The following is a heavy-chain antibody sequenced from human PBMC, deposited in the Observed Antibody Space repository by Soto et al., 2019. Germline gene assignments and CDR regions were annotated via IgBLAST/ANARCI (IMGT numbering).Heavy chain of an antibody. Sequence: QVQLVESGGGVVQPGRSLRLSCAASGFTFSSYAMHWVRQAPGKGLEWVAVISYDGSNKYYADSVKGRFTISRDNSKNTLYLQMNSLRDEDTAVYYCARDSADFIDYGMDVWGQGTTVTVSS. J-gene: IGHJ6*02. V-gene: IGHV3-30-3*01. D-gene: IGHD3-10*01. CDR1: GFTFSSYA. CDR3: ARDSADFIDYGMDV. CDR2: ISYDGSNK.